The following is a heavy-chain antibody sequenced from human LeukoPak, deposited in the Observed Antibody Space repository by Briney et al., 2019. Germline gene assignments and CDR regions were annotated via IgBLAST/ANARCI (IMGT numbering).Heavy chain of an antibody. CDR1: QYTLSNNG. J-gene: IGHJ6*03. V-gene: IGHV1-46*01. CDR2: INPSSGST. D-gene: IGHD3-10*01. CDR3: ARDKFYYGSGSYSGYYMDV. Sequence: ASVKLSCKASQYTLSNNGITWVRQAPGQGLEWMGFINPSSGSTTYAQKFQGRVTMTRDTSTNLVYMELSSLRSEDTAVYYRARDKFYYGSGSYSGYYMDVWGKGPTVPVSS.